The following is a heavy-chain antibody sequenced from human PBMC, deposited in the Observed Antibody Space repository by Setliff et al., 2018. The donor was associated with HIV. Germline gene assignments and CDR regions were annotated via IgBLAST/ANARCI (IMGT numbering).Heavy chain of an antibody. D-gene: IGHD3-10*01. CDR3: ARGHGSGSPANWFDP. J-gene: IGHJ5*02. Sequence: SETLSLTCTVSGGFISSSGYYWGWIRQPPGKGLEWIGIIYYSGSSYYNPSLKSRVTISVDTSKKQFSLKLSSVTAAYTAVYYCARGHGSGSPANWFDPWGQGALVTVSS. CDR1: GGFISSSGYY. CDR2: IYYSGSS. V-gene: IGHV4-39*07.